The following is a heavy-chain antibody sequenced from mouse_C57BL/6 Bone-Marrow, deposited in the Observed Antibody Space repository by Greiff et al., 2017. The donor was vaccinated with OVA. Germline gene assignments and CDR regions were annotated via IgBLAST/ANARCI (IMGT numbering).Heavy chain of an antibody. J-gene: IGHJ2*01. CDR3: ASITTVVAPAYFDY. D-gene: IGHD1-1*01. Sequence: DVKLQESGAELVKPGASVKLSCTASGFNIKDYYMHWVKQRTEQGLEWIGRIDPEDGATKYAPKFQGKATITAATSSNTAYLPLSSLTSEDTAVYYCASITTVVAPAYFDYWGQGTTLTVSS. V-gene: IGHV14-2*01. CDR1: GFNIKDYY. CDR2: IDPEDGAT.